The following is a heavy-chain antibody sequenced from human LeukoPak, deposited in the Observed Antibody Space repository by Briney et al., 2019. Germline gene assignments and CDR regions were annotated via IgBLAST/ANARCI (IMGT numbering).Heavy chain of an antibody. V-gene: IGHV3-21*01. Sequence: GGSLRLSCAASGFIFSSYGMNWVRQAPGKGLEWVSFLSRSSTYIYYADSVKGRFTISRDNAKNSLYLQMNSLRAEDTAVYYCARDSGYDYPPYGGMDVWGQGTTVTVSS. CDR2: LSRSSTYI. CDR1: GFIFSSYG. J-gene: IGHJ6*02. CDR3: ARDSGYDYPPYGGMDV. D-gene: IGHD5-12*01.